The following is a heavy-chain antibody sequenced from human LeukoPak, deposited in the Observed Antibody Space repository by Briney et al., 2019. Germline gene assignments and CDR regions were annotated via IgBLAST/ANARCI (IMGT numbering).Heavy chain of an antibody. D-gene: IGHD3-3*01. CDR1: GFTFSTYA. Sequence: PGGSLRLSCAASGFTFSTYAMSWVRQAPGKGLEWVTTISGGGDKQYADHVKGRFTVSRDDSKNTLYLQMNSLRAEDTAVYYCAKTFRNDFWSGYSPIDAFDIWGQGTMVSVSS. J-gene: IGHJ3*02. CDR3: AKTFRNDFWSGYSPIDAFDI. CDR2: ISGGGDK. V-gene: IGHV3-23*01.